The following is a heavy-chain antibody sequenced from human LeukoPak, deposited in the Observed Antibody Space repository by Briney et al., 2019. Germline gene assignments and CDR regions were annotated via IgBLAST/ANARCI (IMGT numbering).Heavy chain of an antibody. D-gene: IGHD3-10*01. Sequence: RAGGSLRLSCAASGFTFSSYAMGWVRQAPGKGLEWVSTIGGSGGSTYYADSAKGRFTISRDNSKNTLYLQMNSLRAEDTAVYYCAKDMRLWFGELPDFDIWGQGTMVTVSS. V-gene: IGHV3-23*01. J-gene: IGHJ3*02. CDR1: GFTFSSYA. CDR2: IGGSGGST. CDR3: AKDMRLWFGELPDFDI.